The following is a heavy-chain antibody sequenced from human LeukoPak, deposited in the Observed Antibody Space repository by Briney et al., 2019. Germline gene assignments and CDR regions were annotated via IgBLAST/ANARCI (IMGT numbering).Heavy chain of an antibody. CDR2: IRYDGSNK. V-gene: IGHV3-30*02. D-gene: IGHD3-3*01. Sequence: GGSLRLSCAASGFTFSSYGMHWVRQAPGKGLEWVAFIRYDGSNKYYADSVKGRFTISRDNSKNTPYLQMNSLRAEDTAVYYCAKPDSNNDFWSGYFIHAFDIWGQGTMVTVSS. CDR3: AKPDSNNDFWSGYFIHAFDI. J-gene: IGHJ3*02. CDR1: GFTFSSYG.